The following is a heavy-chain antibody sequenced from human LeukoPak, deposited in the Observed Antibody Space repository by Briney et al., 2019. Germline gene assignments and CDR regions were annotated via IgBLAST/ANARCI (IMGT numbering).Heavy chain of an antibody. J-gene: IGHJ4*02. V-gene: IGHV4-59*01. Sequence: SETLSLTCTVSGGSISSYYWSWIRQPPGKGLEWIGYIYYSGSTNYNPSLKSRVTISVDTSKNQFSLKLSSVTAADTAVYYCARDLSGSYYLGYFWGQGTLVTVSS. CDR2: IYYSGST. D-gene: IGHD1-26*01. CDR3: ARDLSGSYYLGYF. CDR1: GGSISSYY.